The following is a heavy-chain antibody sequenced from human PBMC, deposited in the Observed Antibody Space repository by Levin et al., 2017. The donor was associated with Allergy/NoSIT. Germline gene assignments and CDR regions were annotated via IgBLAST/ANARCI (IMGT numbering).Heavy chain of an antibody. CDR1: GYTFTSYA. CDR3: ARQAPRTVTMVGPFDP. D-gene: IGHD4-17*01. V-gene: IGHV1-3*01. CDR2: INAGNGNT. J-gene: IGHJ5*02. Sequence: ASVKVSCKASGYTFTSYAMHWVRQAPGQRLEWMGWINAGNGNTKYSQKFQGRVTITRDTSASTAYMELSSLRSEDTAVYYCARQAPRTVTMVGPFDPWGQGTLVTVSS.